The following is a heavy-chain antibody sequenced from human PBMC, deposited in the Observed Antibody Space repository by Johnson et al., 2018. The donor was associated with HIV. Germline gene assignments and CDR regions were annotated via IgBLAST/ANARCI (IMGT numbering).Heavy chain of an antibody. CDR3: ARGRKDMEAADGLDNDGFDM. V-gene: IGHV3-74*02. D-gene: IGHD6-13*01. Sequence: VQLVESGGGVVQPGGSLRLSCAASGFTFSSYGMHWVRQAPGKGLVWVSRINSDGSSTSYADSVKGRFTISRDNFKKTLFLQMDSLRTEDTAVYYCARGRKDMEAADGLDNDGFDMWGQGTLVTVSS. CDR1: GFTFSSYG. J-gene: IGHJ3*02. CDR2: INSDGSST.